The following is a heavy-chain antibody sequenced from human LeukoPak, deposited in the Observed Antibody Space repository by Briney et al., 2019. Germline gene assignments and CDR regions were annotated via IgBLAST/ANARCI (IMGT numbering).Heavy chain of an antibody. CDR2: IHTNSGGT. V-gene: IGHV1-2*07. Sequence: GASVKVSCKASGYTFTGYYMHWVRQAPGQGLEWMGWIHTNSGGTNYAHKFQGRVTMTRDTSISTAYMELSTLRSDDTAAYYCARGHSSSFDYWGQGTLLTVSS. D-gene: IGHD6-6*01. CDR1: GYTFTGYY. J-gene: IGHJ4*02. CDR3: ARGHSSSFDY.